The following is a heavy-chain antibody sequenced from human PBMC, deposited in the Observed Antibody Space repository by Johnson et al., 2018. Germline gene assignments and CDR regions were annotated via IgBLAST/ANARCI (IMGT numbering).Heavy chain of an antibody. Sequence: QVQLVQSGGGVVQPGRSXRLSCAASGFTFSSYGMHWVRQAPGKGLEWVAVISYDGRNKSYADSVTGRFTISRDNSKNTVYLQMNSLMAEDTAVYYCAKDLNQQYCSGGSCYSEGAFDIWGQGTMVTVSS. CDR2: ISYDGRNK. D-gene: IGHD2-15*01. CDR1: GFTFSSYG. CDR3: AKDLNQQYCSGGSCYSEGAFDI. V-gene: IGHV3-30*18. J-gene: IGHJ3*02.